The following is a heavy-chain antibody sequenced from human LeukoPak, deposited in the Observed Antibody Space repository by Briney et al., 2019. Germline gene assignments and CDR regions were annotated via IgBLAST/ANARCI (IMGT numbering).Heavy chain of an antibody. CDR3: AREFPRTSGFDY. Sequence: GASVRVSCTASGYTFTAYYMHWVRQAPGQGREWMGWIYPNSGGTGYAQNFQGRVTMTWDTSITTAYMELNRLTSDDTAAYYCAREFPRTSGFDYWGQGSLVPVSS. V-gene: IGHV1-2*02. CDR2: IYPNSGGT. D-gene: IGHD1-26*01. CDR1: GYTFTAYY. J-gene: IGHJ4*02.